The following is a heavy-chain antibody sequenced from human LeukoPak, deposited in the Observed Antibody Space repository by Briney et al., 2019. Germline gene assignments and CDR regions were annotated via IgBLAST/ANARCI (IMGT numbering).Heavy chain of an antibody. CDR3: ARDCGSTSCYDTPDFDY. CDR1: GSTFTSYS. CDR2: ISDYSNTI. V-gene: IGHV3-48*01. D-gene: IGHD2-2*01. Sequence: GGALRLSCAASGSTFTSYSMNWVRQAPGKGLEWVSYISDYSNTIYYADSVKGRFTISRDNANNSLYLQMNSLRAEDTAVYYCARDCGSTSCYDTPDFDYWGQGTLVTVSS. J-gene: IGHJ4*02.